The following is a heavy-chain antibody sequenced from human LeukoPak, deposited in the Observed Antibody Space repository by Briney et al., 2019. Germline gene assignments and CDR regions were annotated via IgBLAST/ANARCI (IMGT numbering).Heavy chain of an antibody. CDR1: GFTFSSHA. D-gene: IGHD6-25*01. V-gene: IGHV3-23*01. CDR3: AKGGLAGRPDY. J-gene: IGHJ4*02. Sequence: GGSLRLSCAASGFTFSSHAMSWVRQAPGKGLEWVSGISGSGGDTYYADSVKGRFAISRDNSKNTLYLQMNSLRAEDTAVYYCAKGGLAGRPDYWGQGTLVTVSS. CDR2: ISGSGGDT.